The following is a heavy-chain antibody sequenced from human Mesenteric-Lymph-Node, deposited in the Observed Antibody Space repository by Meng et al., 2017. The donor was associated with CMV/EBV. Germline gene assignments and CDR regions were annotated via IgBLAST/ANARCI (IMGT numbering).Heavy chain of an antibody. D-gene: IGHD1-1*01. CDR3: ARAHISSSTFDL. J-gene: IGHJ4*02. V-gene: IGHV3-11*01. CDR2: ISLSGTT. CDR1: GFIFSDYY. Sequence: GGSLRLSCAASGFIFSDYYMTWIRQAPGKGLEWVSYISLSGTTYYTKSVEGRFTISRDNAKRSLYLQMDSLRAEDTAVYFCARAHISSSTFDLWGQGALVTVSS.